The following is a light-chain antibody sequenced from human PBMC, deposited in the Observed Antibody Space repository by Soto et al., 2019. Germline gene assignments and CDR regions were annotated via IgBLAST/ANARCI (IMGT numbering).Light chain of an antibody. J-gene: IGLJ1*01. V-gene: IGLV2-11*01. CDR1: SNDVGAYDH. CDR2: DVN. Sequence: QSVLTQPLSVSGSPGQSVSISCTGTSNDVGAYDHVSWYQQSPDKAPKLLIFDVNKRPSGVPDRFSGSKSGNTASLTISGLQADDEAEYFCSSFAGTYSLYIFGSGTKVTVL. CDR3: SSFAGTYSLYI.